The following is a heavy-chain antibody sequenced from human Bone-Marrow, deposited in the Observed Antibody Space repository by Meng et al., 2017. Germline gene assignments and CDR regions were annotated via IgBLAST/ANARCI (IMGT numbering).Heavy chain of an antibody. CDR2: INPKSGDT. V-gene: IGHV1-2*06. D-gene: IGHD6-19*01. CDR1: GYTFPDYW. Sequence: QGTLGQSGAEVKKPGASVKVSCKASGYTFPDYWLHWVRRAPGQGLEWMGRINPKSGDTHYAQRFQGRVTMTGDTSISTAYMELSGLRSDDTAVYYCAKDYFGIAVAGRLVWGQGTLVTVSS. J-gene: IGHJ4*02. CDR3: AKDYFGIAVAGRLV.